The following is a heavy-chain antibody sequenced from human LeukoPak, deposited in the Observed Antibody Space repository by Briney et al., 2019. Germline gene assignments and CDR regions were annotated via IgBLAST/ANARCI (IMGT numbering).Heavy chain of an antibody. CDR2: INSDGSGT. J-gene: IGHJ4*02. CDR3: ARADDGANSWVNY. CDR1: GFTFSSYW. Sequence: GGSLSLSCAASGFTFSSYWMHWVRQAPGKGLVWISRINSDGSGTSYADSVKGRFTISRDNAKNTLYLQMNSLRAEDTAVYYCARADDGANSWVNYWGQGTLVTVSS. D-gene: IGHD4-23*01. V-gene: IGHV3-74*01.